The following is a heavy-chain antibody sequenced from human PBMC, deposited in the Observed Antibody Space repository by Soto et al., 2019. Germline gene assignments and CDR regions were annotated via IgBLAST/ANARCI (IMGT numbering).Heavy chain of an antibody. V-gene: IGHV3-64D*06. CDR3: VKEVLSGWYRFDY. J-gene: IGHJ4*02. Sequence: PGGSLRLSCAASGLTFSSYSMNWVRQAPGKGREYVSAISSNGGSTYYADSVKGRFTISRDNSKNTLYLQMSSLRAEDTAVYYCVKEVLSGWYRFDYSGQGTLVTVSS. D-gene: IGHD6-19*01. CDR2: ISSNGGST. CDR1: GLTFSSYS.